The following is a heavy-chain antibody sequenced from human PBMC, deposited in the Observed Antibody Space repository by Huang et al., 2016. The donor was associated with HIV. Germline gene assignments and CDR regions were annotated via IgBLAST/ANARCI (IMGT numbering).Heavy chain of an antibody. CDR2: MFYSGST. Sequence: QVLVQESGPGLAKPSETLSLTCTVSGGSISSHHWSWIRQAPGKGLEWIGTMFYSGSTKTNPSLKSRVTISVDTSENQISLRLASVTAADSAVYFCARVARGPNWYFDLWGRGTLVTVSS. V-gene: IGHV4-59*11. D-gene: IGHD2-15*01. CDR3: ARVARGPNWYFDL. J-gene: IGHJ2*01. CDR1: GGSISSHH.